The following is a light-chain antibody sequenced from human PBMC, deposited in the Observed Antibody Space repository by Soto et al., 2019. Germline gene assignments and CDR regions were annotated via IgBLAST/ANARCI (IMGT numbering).Light chain of an antibody. CDR1: QSISSW. CDR2: AAS. J-gene: IGKJ1*01. Sequence: DIQMTQSPSSLSASVGDRVTITCRASQSISSWLAWYQQKPGKAPKLLIYAASTLQSGVPSRFSGSESGTEFTLTISSLQPEDFATYYCQQFNTSPWTFGQGTKVDIK. CDR3: QQFNTSPWT. V-gene: IGKV1-5*01.